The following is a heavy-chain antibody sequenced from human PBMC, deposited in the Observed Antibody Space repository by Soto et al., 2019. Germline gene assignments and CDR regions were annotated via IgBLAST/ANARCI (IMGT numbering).Heavy chain of an antibody. CDR2: INSDGSST. V-gene: IGHV3-74*01. CDR3: ARPNRVDYGDYDQSYYYYGMDV. J-gene: IGHJ6*02. Sequence: GGSLRLSCAASGFTFSSYWMHWVRQAPGKGLVWVSRINSDGSSTSYADSVKGRFTISRDNAKNTLYLQMNSLRAEDTAVYYCARPNRVDYGDYDQSYYYYGMDVWGQGTTVTVSS. D-gene: IGHD4-17*01. CDR1: GFTFSSYW.